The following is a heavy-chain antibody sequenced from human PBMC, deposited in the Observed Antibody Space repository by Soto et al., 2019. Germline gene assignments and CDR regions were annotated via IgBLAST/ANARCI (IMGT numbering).Heavy chain of an antibody. CDR2: INAGNGNT. D-gene: IGHD6-19*01. CDR1: GYTFTGYA. J-gene: IGHJ4*02. V-gene: IGHV1-3*01. CDR3: ARAVAVPADCDY. Sequence: GASVKVSCKASGYTFTGYAMHWVRQAPGQRLEWMGWINAGNGNTKYSQKFQGRVTITRDTSASTAYMELSSLRSEDTAVYYCARAVAVPADCDYWGQGTLVTVSS.